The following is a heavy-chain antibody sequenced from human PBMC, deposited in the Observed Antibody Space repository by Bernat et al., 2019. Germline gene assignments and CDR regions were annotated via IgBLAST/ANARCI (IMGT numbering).Heavy chain of an antibody. J-gene: IGHJ3*01. CDR2: ISGTGGST. CDR1: GFTFSSYT. V-gene: IGHV3-23*04. CDR3: AKDERKFCSGGSCYDSFGL. Sequence: EVQLVESGGGLVQPGGSLRLSCAASGFTFSSYTMNWVRQAPAKGLEWVSAISGTGGSTYYADSVRGRFTISRDNSKNTLDLQMNSLRVDDTAVYYCAKDERKFCSGGSCYDSFGLWSQGTMVTVSS. D-gene: IGHD2-15*01.